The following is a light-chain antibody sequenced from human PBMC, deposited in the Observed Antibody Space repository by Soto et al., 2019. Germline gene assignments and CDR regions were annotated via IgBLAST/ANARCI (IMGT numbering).Light chain of an antibody. Sequence: EIVLTQSPGTLSLSPGERATLSCRASQNVNSNFFAWYQQKGGQAPRLLIYGVSSRATGTPDRFSGSGADTDFTLTISGLEPEDFAVYYCQQRSNWPPSTFGQGTKLEIK. V-gene: IGKV3D-20*02. CDR2: GVS. CDR3: QQRSNWPPST. J-gene: IGKJ2*02. CDR1: QNVNSNF.